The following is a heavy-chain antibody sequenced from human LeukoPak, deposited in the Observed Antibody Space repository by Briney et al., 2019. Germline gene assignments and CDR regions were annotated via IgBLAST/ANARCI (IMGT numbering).Heavy chain of an antibody. CDR1: GGSFSGYY. J-gene: IGHJ3*02. Sequence: PSETLSLTCAVYGGSFSGYYRTWIRQSPGKGLEWIGEINHSGNTKYNPSLKSRATISIDTSKNQVSLKIRSVTAADRAVYYCARVHQQLALYSFDIWGQGTTVTVSS. D-gene: IGHD6-13*01. CDR3: ARVHQQLALYSFDI. V-gene: IGHV4-34*01. CDR2: INHSGNT.